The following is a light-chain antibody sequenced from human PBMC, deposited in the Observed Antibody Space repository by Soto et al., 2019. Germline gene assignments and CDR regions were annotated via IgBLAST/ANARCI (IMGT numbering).Light chain of an antibody. J-gene: IGKJ4*01. Sequence: EIVLTQSPATLALSPGERATLSCRASQSVSSYLAWYQQKPGQAPRLLLYDASNRATGIPARFSGSGSGTDFTLTISSLEPEDFAVYYCQQSSNWVSFGGGTKVDIK. CDR3: QQSSNWVS. CDR2: DAS. CDR1: QSVSSY. V-gene: IGKV3-11*01.